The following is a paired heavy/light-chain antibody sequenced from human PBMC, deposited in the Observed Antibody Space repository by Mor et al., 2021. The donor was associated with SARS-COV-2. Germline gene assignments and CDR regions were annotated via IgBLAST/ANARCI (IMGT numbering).Light chain of an antibody. V-gene: IGKV2-30*01. CDR3: VQYTYWPHT. J-gene: IGKJ2*01. CDR1: DGRLNSDENTL. CDR2: QVS. Sequence: DVLMTQSPLSLPVTLGQSASISCRSSDGRLNSDENTLLDWFQQRPGQSPRRLIHQVSRRDSGVPDRFSGTASGTDFTLKISRVEAEDVGVYFCVQYTYWPHTFGQGTKLEIK.
Heavy chain of an antibody. CDR1: GVTFNTYW. D-gene: IGHD2-8*01. Sequence: EVQVVESGGDLVQPGGSLRLSCVVSGVTFNTYWMNWVRQTPGRGLEWVANINPDGSEKRYVDSVKGRFTVSRDNANSSVYLHLNSLRVEDTAVFYCASWGHGVSYWGQGTPVTVSS. V-gene: IGHV3-7*01. CDR2: INPDGSEK. CDR3: ASWGHGVSY. J-gene: IGHJ4*02.